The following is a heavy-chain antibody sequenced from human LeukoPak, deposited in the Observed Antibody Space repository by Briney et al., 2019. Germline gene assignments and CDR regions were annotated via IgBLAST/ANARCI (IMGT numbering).Heavy chain of an antibody. Sequence: GGSLRLSCTGSGFAIPNDGMAWVRQAPGKGLEWISSIGAGVTGKYYAASVRGRFTISKDNSKKTVFLQMNSLRAEDTALYYCAKSIDSGGSPLGDSWGQGTLVIVSS. CDR3: AKSIDSGGSPLGDS. V-gene: IGHV3-23*01. CDR1: GFAIPNDG. D-gene: IGHD3-22*01. J-gene: IGHJ4*02. CDR2: IGAGVTGK.